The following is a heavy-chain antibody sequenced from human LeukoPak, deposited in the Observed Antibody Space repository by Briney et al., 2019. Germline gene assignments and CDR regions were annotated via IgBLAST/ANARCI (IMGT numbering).Heavy chain of an antibody. CDR2: ISSSSSYI. CDR1: GFTFSSYS. J-gene: IGHJ4*02. CDR3: ARDHDSSGYLFDY. Sequence: PGGSLRLSCAASGFTFSSYSMNWVRQAPGKGLEWVSSISSSSSYIYYADSVKGRFTISRDNAKNSLYLQMNSLRAEDTAVYYCARDHDSSGYLFDYWGQGTLVTVSS. V-gene: IGHV3-21*01. D-gene: IGHD3-22*01.